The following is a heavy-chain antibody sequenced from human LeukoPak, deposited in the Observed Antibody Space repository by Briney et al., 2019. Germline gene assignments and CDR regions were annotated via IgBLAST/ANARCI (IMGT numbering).Heavy chain of an antibody. J-gene: IGHJ4*02. V-gene: IGHV4-61*02. CDR3: GRGADY. Sequence: SSQTLSLTCTVSGGSISSGSYYWSWIRQPAGKGLEWIGRIYTSGSTNYNPSLKSRVTISVDTSRNQFSLKLSSVTAADTAVYYCGRGADYWGQGTLVTVSS. CDR1: GGSISSGSYY. D-gene: IGHD3-10*01. CDR2: IYTSGST.